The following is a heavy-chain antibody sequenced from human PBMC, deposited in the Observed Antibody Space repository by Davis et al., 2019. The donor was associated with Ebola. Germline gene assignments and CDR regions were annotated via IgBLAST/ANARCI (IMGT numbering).Heavy chain of an antibody. CDR2: VSHSERER. V-gene: IGHV3-30*04. CDR1: GFTFSNYA. J-gene: IGHJ4*02. D-gene: IGHD4-17*01. Sequence: PGGSLRLSCAASGFTFSNYAMHWVRQAPGKGLEWVAVVSHSERERFYGDSVKGRFTISRDNAKNSLYLQINSLRAEDTAVYYCARAPTGDYFDYWGQGTLVTVSS. CDR3: ARAPTGDYFDY.